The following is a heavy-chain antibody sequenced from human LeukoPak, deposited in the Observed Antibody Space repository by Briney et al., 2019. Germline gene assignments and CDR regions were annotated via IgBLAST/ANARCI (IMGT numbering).Heavy chain of an antibody. D-gene: IGHD3-22*01. CDR3: ARVLLVTMIVVVSQSGMDV. CDR2: ISSSSSTI. CDR1: GFTFSSYS. V-gene: IGHV3-48*01. J-gene: IGHJ6*02. Sequence: PGGSLRLSCAASGFTFSSYSMNWVRQAPGKGLEWVSYISSSSSTIYYADSVKGRFTISRDNAKNSLYLQMNSLRAEDTAVYYCARVLLVTMIVVVSQSGMDVWGQGTTVTVSS.